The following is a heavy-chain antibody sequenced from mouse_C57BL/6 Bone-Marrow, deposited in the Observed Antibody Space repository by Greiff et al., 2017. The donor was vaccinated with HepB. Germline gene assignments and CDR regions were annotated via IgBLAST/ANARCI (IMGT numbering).Heavy chain of an antibody. CDR2: ISSGGSYT. D-gene: IGHD6-1*01. CDR1: GFTFSSYG. J-gene: IGHJ2*01. CDR3: ARASRYYFDY. Sequence: EVQLVESGGDLVKPGGSLKLSCAASGFTFSSYGMSWVRQTPDKRLEWVATISSGGSYTYYPDSVKGRFTISRDNAKNTLYLQMSSLKSEDTAMYYCARASRYYFDYWGQGTTLTVSS. V-gene: IGHV5-6*01.